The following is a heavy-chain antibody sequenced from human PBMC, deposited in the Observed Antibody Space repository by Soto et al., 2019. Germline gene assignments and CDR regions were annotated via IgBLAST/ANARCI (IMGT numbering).Heavy chain of an antibody. D-gene: IGHD6-19*01. Sequence: QVQLVQSGAEVKKPGSSVKVSCKASGGTFSSYAISWVRQAPGQGLEWMGGIIPIFGTAKYAQKFQGRVTIAADQSTSTAYMELSSLRSQVTAVYYGSRAGLKQWPEDYFDYWGQGNLVTDSS. CDR1: GGTFSSYA. CDR3: SRAGLKQWPEDYFDY. CDR2: IIPIFGTA. V-gene: IGHV1-69*01. J-gene: IGHJ4*02.